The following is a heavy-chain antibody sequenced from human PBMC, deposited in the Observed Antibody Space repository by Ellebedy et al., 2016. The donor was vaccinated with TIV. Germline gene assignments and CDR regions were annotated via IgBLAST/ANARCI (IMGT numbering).Heavy chain of an antibody. CDR2: VHHRGGT. J-gene: IGHJ4*02. CDR3: AKGSMVRGLAG. V-gene: IGHV4-34*01. Sequence: SETLSLTXEIDVPSITGYHWAWVRQPPGKGLEWIGDVHHRGGTRYISSLKGRLTISLDTSRKEFSLYITSATAADTVLYFCAKGSMVRGLAGWGQGTLVTVSS. D-gene: IGHD3-10*01. CDR1: VPSITGYH.